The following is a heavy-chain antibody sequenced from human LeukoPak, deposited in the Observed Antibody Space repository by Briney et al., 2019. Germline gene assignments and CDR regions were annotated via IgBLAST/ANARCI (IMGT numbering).Heavy chain of an antibody. CDR2: TYYRSKWYN. V-gene: IGHV6-1*01. J-gene: IGHJ6*03. Sequence: SQTLSLTCAISGDSVSSKNTAWNWIRQSPSRGLEWLGRTYYRSKWYNDYAVSVKSRITINPDTSKNQFSLQLNSVTPEDTAVYYCAVTRRPYYYMDVWGKGTTVTVSS. CDR1: GDSVSSKNTA. CDR3: AVTRRPYYYMDV.